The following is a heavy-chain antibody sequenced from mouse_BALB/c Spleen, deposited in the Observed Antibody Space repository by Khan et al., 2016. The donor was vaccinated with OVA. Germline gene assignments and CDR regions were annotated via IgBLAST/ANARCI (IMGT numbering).Heavy chain of an antibody. CDR2: INPSSGYT. CDR3: ARTHER. V-gene: IGHV1-4*01. J-gene: IGHJ2*01. Sequence: QMQLEESGAELARPGASVKMSCKASGYTFTSYTMHWVKQRPGQGLEWIGYINPSSGYTKYNQKFKDKATLTADKSSSTAYMQLSSLTSEDSVVYYCARTHERWGQGTTLTVSS. CDR1: GYTFTSYT.